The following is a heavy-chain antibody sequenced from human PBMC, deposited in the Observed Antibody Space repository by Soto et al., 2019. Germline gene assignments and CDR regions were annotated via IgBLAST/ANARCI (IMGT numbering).Heavy chain of an antibody. V-gene: IGHV3-30*04. D-gene: IGHD3-16*02. J-gene: IGHJ4*01. CDR1: GFTFSAYA. CDR3: AKGGTYDYIWGSYQYYFDY. Sequence: GGSLRLSCAASGFTFSAYAMHWVRQAPGRGLEWVSAISYDGSNKYYADSVKGRFIISRDNSKNTLYLQMNSLRAEDTAVYYCAKGGTYDYIWGSYQYYFDYWGHGTLVTVSS. CDR2: ISYDGSNK.